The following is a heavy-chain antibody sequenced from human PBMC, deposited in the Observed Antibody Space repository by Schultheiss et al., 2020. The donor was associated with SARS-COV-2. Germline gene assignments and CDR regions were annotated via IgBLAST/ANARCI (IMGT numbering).Heavy chain of an antibody. Sequence: SQTLSLTCTVSGGSISSYYWSWIRQPPGKGLEWIGEINHSGSTNYNPSLKSRVTISVDTSKNQFSLKLSSVTAADTAVYYCARSGYCSSTSCYMSGWFDPWGQGTLVTVSS. J-gene: IGHJ5*02. D-gene: IGHD2-2*02. V-gene: IGHV4-34*01. CDR1: GGSISSYY. CDR2: INHSGST. CDR3: ARSGYCSSTSCYMSGWFDP.